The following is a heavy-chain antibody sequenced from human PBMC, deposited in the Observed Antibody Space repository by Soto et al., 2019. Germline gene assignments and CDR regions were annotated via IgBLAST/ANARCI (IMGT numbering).Heavy chain of an antibody. V-gene: IGHV4-59*08. Sequence: QVQLQESGPGLVKPSETLSLTCTVSGDSISTYYWTWIRQSPGKGLEWIAFIYYGGSTNYNPSLNSEVTISVDTSKNQFSRKFNSVTAADTAVYYCARLGRDWGSLDYWGQGTLVTVSS. CDR1: GDSISTYY. CDR3: ARLGRDWGSLDY. D-gene: IGHD7-27*01. CDR2: IYYGGST. J-gene: IGHJ4*02.